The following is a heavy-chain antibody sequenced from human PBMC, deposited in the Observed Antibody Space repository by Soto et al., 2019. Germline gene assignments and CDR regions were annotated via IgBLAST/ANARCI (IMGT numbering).Heavy chain of an antibody. CDR2: ITGSSSST. D-gene: IGHD3-10*01. CDR1: GFAFSNYA. V-gene: IGHV3-23*01. CDR3: ARDGNGTFGKLEN. J-gene: IGHJ4*02. Sequence: GGSLRLSCAASGFAFSNYAMSWVRQAPGRGLEWVSLITGSSSSTYYTDSLKGRFTVSRDNSKNTLFLQMNSLRAEDTAVYYCARDGNGTFGKLENWGQGTLVTVSS.